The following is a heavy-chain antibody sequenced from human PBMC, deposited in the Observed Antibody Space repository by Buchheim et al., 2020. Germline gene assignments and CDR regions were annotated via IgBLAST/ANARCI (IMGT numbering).Heavy chain of an antibody. J-gene: IGHJ4*02. Sequence: EVQLVESGGGLVQPGGSLRLSCAASGFTFSSYTMNWVRQAPGKGLEWASYISSSSSTIYYADSVKGRFTISRDNAKNSLYLQMNSLRAEDTAVYYCARDQFDTSGYYYFDYWGQGTL. CDR2: ISSSSSTI. D-gene: IGHD3-22*01. V-gene: IGHV3-48*01. CDR3: ARDQFDTSGYYYFDY. CDR1: GFTFSSYT.